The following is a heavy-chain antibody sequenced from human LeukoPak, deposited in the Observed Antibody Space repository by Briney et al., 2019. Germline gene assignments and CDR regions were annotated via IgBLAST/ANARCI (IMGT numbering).Heavy chain of an antibody. D-gene: IGHD3-22*01. J-gene: IGHJ4*02. V-gene: IGHV1-18*01. CDR1: GYTFTSYG. CDR2: ISAYNGNT. CDR3: ARGAPTMIVVDHFDY. Sequence: ASVKVSCKASGYTFTSYGISWVRQAPGQGLEWMGWISAYNGNTNYAQKLQGRVTMTTDTSTSTAYMELRSLRSDDTAVYYCARGAPTMIVVDHFDYWGQGTLVTVSS.